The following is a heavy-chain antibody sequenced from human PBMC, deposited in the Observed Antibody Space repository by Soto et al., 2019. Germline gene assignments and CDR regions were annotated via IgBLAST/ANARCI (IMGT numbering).Heavy chain of an antibody. Sequence: QVQLVESGGGVVQPGRSLRRSCAASGFTFSTYGMHWVRQPPGKGLEWVAVISSDGKSEHYADPVKGRFSISRDNSKNTLSLQMNSLRVEDTAVYYCAKTITTYSGDSRGRGALVDYWGQGTLVTVSS. CDR2: ISSDGKSE. J-gene: IGHJ4*02. V-gene: IGHV3-30*18. CDR3: AKTITTYSGDSRGRGALVDY. D-gene: IGHD3-22*01. CDR1: GFTFSTYG.